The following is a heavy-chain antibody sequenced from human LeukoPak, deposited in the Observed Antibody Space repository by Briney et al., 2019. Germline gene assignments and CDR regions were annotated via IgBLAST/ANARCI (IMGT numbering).Heavy chain of an antibody. V-gene: IGHV4-59*01. CDR3: ARLFHPALSGNYPFDY. J-gene: IGHJ4*02. Sequence: SETLSLTCTVSGGSINSYYWSWIRQPPGKGLEWIAYIYYSGSTSYNPSLKSRVTISVDTSKNQFSLKLNSVTAADTAMYYCARLFHPALSGNYPFDYWGQGTLVTVSS. CDR2: IYYSGST. D-gene: IGHD1-26*01. CDR1: GGSINSYY.